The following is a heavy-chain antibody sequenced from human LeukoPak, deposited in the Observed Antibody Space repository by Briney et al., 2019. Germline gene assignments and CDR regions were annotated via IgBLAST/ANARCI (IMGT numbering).Heavy chain of an antibody. J-gene: IGHJ4*02. D-gene: IGHD3-22*01. V-gene: IGHV3-23*01. CDR3: AKEAPGGYYDSSGYYPSPFDY. Sequence: PGGSLRLSCAASGFTFSSYAMSWVRQAPGKRLEWVSAISGSGGSTYYADSVKGRFTISRDNSKNTLYLQMNSLRAEDTAVYYCAKEAPGGYYDSSGYYPSPFDYWGQGTLVTVSS. CDR2: ISGSGGST. CDR1: GFTFSSYA.